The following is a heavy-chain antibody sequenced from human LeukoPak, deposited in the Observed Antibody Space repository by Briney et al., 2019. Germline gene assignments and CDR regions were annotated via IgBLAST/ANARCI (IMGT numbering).Heavy chain of an antibody. Sequence: ASVKVSCKASGYTFTSYCMHWVRQAPGQGLEWMGIINPSGGSTSYAQKFQGRVTMTRDTSTSTVYMELSSLRSEDTAVYYCARGWSGIVVVPAARGLMDVWGKGTTVTVSS. CDR3: ARGWSGIVVVPAARGLMDV. V-gene: IGHV1-46*01. D-gene: IGHD2-2*01. CDR1: GYTFTSYC. J-gene: IGHJ6*04. CDR2: INPSGGST.